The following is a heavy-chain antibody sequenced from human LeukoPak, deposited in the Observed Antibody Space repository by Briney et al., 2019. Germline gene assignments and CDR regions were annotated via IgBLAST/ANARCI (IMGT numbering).Heavy chain of an antibody. CDR1: GFILSNCA. J-gene: IGHJ4*02. CDR2: IDTKGTRT. V-gene: IGHV3-23*01. Sequence: GGSLRLSCAASGFILSNCAMTWVRQAPGEGLEWGSGIDTKGTRTYYADSVKGRFTISRDNSKNTLFLQMNSLRAEDTAVYYCVKEVVATIPPLWGQGTLVTVSS. D-gene: IGHD5-12*01. CDR3: VKEVVATIPPL.